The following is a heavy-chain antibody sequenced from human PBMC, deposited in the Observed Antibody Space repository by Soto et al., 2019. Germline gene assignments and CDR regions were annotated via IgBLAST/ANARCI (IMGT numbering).Heavy chain of an antibody. CDR3: ARDFAYFDS. CDR2: VYHTGRT. Sequence: SETLSLTCTVSGGSFKSGSYSWSWIRPPPGKGLEWIGYVYHTGRTSYNPSLTSRVSISLDTSKNHFALNLASVTAADTAVYFCARDFAYFDSWGQGTLVTVSS. CDR1: GGSFKSGSYS. J-gene: IGHJ4*02. D-gene: IGHD3-3*01. V-gene: IGHV4-61*03.